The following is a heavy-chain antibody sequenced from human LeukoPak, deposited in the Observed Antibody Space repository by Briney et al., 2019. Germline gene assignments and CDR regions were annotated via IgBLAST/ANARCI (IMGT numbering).Heavy chain of an antibody. CDR2: INSDGSST. J-gene: IGHJ6*03. CDR1: GFTFSSYW. D-gene: IGHD1-26*01. V-gene: IGHV3-74*01. Sequence: SGGSLRLSCAASGFTFSSYWMHWVRQAPGKGLVWVSRINSDGSSTSYADSVKGRFTISRDNAKNTLYLQMNSLRAEDTAVYYCARGRISGSYPYYYYYMDVWGKGTTVTVSS. CDR3: ARGRISGSYPYYYYYMDV.